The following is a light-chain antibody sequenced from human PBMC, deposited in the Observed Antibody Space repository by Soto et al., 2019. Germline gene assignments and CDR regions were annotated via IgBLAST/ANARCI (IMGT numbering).Light chain of an antibody. CDR3: QQYNSLYT. CDR2: DAS. J-gene: IGKJ2*01. Sequence: EIQMTQFPSTLSASVGDRVTITCRASQSIGTRLAWYQRRPGKAPKFLIYDASTVESGVPSRFSGSGCGTQFTTTSSIVQPDDYANYYCQQYNSLYTFGQGTKLEIK. V-gene: IGKV1-5*01. CDR1: QSIGTR.